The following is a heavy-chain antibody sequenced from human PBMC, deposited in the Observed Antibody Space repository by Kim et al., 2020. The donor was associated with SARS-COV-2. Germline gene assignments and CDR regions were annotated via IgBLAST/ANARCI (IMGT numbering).Heavy chain of an antibody. CDR1: GFTFSSYE. J-gene: IGHJ6*02. Sequence: GGSLRLSCAASGFTFSSYEMNWVRQAPGKGLEWVSYISSSGSTIYYADSVKGRFTISRDNAKNSLYLQMNSLRAEDTAVYYCARKTYSGYSSGWYYYYYGMDVWGQGTTVTVSS. V-gene: IGHV3-48*03. D-gene: IGHD6-19*01. CDR2: ISSSGSTI. CDR3: ARKTYSGYSSGWYYYYYGMDV.